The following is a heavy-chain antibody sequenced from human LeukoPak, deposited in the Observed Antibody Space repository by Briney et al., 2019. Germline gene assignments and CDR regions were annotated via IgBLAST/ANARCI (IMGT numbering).Heavy chain of an antibody. CDR3: ARHESAVGALFY. V-gene: IGHV4-34*01. D-gene: IGHD1-26*01. CDR2: INHSGST. J-gene: IGHJ4*02. Sequence: SETLSLTCAVYGGSFSGYYWSWLRQPPGKGLEWIGEINHSGSTNYNPSLTSRLTISVDTSRNQFSLRLTSVTAADTAAYYCARHESAVGALFYWGQGSLVTVCS. CDR1: GGSFSGYY.